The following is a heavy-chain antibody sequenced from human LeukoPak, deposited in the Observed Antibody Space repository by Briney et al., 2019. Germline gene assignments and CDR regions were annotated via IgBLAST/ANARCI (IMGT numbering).Heavy chain of an antibody. CDR3: ARYGRRDGYNLFDY. CDR1: GGSISSYY. CDR2: IYYSGST. J-gene: IGHJ4*02. D-gene: IGHD5-24*01. V-gene: IGHV4-59*01. Sequence: SETLSLTCTVSGGSISSYYWSWIRQPPGKGLEWIGYIYYSGSTNYNPSLKSRVTISVDTSKNQFSLKLSSVTAADTAVYYCARYGRRDGYNLFDYWGQGTLVTVSS.